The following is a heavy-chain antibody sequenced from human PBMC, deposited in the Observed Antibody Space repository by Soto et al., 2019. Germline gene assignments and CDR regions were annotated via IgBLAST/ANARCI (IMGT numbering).Heavy chain of an antibody. J-gene: IGHJ4*02. Sequence: GASVKVSCKASGYTFTSYGISWVRQAPGQGLEWMGWISAYNGNTNYAQKLQGRVTMTTDTSTSTAYMELRSLRSDDTAVYYCARAKQQLFLPAPDYWGQGTLVTVSS. CDR3: ARAKQQLFLPAPDY. CDR2: ISAYNGNT. V-gene: IGHV1-18*01. D-gene: IGHD6-13*01. CDR1: GYTFTSYG.